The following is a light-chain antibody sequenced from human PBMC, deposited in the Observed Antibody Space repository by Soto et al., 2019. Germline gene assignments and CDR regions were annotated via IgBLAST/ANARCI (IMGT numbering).Light chain of an antibody. CDR1: QSVSSSY. V-gene: IGKV3-20*01. J-gene: IGKJ4*01. Sequence: EIVLTQSPGTLSLSPGERAILSCRASQSVSSSYFAWYQQKPGQAPRLLIYGASNRATGIPDTFSGSGSGTDFPLTISRLEPEDFAVYYCQQYGGSPPGLTFGGGTRVEIK. CDR3: QQYGGSPPGLT. CDR2: GAS.